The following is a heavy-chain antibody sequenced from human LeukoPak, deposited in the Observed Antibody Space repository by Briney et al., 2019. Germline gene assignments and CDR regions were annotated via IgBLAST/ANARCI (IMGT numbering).Heavy chain of an antibody. Sequence: GASVKVSCKASGYTFTSYGITWVRQAPGQGLEWMGWISAYNGNTNYAQQSQGRVSMTTDTSTRTAYMELRSLRSDDTAVYYCARAQNPDADNWNDRKLNWLDPWGQGTLVTVSS. CDR1: GYTFTSYG. V-gene: IGHV1-18*01. D-gene: IGHD1-20*01. J-gene: IGHJ5*02. CDR2: ISAYNGNT. CDR3: ARAQNPDADNWNDRKLNWLDP.